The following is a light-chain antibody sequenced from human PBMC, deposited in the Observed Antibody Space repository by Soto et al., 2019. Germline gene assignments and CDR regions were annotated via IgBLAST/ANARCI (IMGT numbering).Light chain of an antibody. V-gene: IGKV1-17*01. CDR2: AAS. Sequence: DIQMTKSPSSLFASVGKGVPITCRAIKGIRNDLGWYQKNPGKAPKRLIYAASSLQSGVPSRFSGSGSGTEFTLTISSLQAEDFATYYCLQHNSYPWTFGQGTKVDIK. J-gene: IGKJ1*01. CDR3: LQHNSYPWT. CDR1: KGIRND.